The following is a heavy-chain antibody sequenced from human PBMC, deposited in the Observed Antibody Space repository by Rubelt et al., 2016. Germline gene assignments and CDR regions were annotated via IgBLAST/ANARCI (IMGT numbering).Heavy chain of an antibody. V-gene: IGHV1-18*01. J-gene: IGHJ4*02. CDR3: ARDEPYSSSWYDY. CDR2: IRAYKCNT. Sequence: QVQLVQSGAEVKKPGASVKVSCKASGYTFTSYGISWVRQAPGQGLEWQGWIRAYKCNTNYAQKLQGRVTMTTDTSTSTAYMGRGVLGSDDTAVYYGARDEPYSSSWYDYWGQGTLVTVSS. D-gene: IGHD6-13*01. CDR1: GYTFTSYG.